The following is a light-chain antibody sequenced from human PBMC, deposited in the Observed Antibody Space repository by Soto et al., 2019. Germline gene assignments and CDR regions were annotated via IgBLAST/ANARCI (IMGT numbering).Light chain of an antibody. CDR3: QEYNSWRPIT. J-gene: IGKJ4*01. CDR1: QSISNK. CDR2: GAS. Sequence: IVITQSPATLSVSTGESATLSCSASQSISNKLAWYQQKPGQAPRLLIYGASTRATGIPVRFSGSGSGTEFTLTITSLQSEDFAVYYCQEYNSWRPITFGGGTKVDIK. V-gene: IGKV3-15*01.